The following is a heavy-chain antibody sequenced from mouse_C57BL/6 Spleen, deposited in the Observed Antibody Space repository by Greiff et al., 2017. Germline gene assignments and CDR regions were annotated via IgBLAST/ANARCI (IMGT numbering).Heavy chain of an antibody. CDR3: ASTYYYGLFAY. J-gene: IGHJ3*01. CDR2: ISYSGST. CDR1: GYSITSGYD. D-gene: IGHD1-1*01. V-gene: IGHV3-1*01. Sequence: EVKLQESGPGMVKPSQSLSLTCTVTGYSITSGYDWHWIRHFPGNKLEWMGYISYSGSTNYNPSLKSRISITHDTSKNHFFLKLNSVTTEDTATYYCASTYYYGLFAYWGQGTLVTVSA.